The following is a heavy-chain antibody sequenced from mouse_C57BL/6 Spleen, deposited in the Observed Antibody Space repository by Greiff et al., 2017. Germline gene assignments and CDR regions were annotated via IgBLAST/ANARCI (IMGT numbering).Heavy chain of an antibody. CDR3: ARARQLRLREGFAY. Sequence: QVQLQQPGAELVKPGASVKMSCKASGYTFTSYWITWVKQRPGHGLEWIGDIYPGSGSTNYNEKFKSKDTLTVDTSSSTAYMQLSSLTSEDSAVYYCARARQLRLREGFAYWGQGTLVTVAA. CDR1: GYTFTSYW. V-gene: IGHV1-55*01. D-gene: IGHD3-2*02. CDR2: IYPGSGST. J-gene: IGHJ3*01.